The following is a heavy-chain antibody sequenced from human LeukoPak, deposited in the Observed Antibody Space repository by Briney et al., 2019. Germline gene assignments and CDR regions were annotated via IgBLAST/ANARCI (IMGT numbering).Heavy chain of an antibody. D-gene: IGHD3-16*01. CDR2: IYYSWST. CDR3: ARRGGNWGIY. Sequence: SETLSLTCTVSGGSLSSSSYYWGWIRQPPGKGLEWIGSIYYSWSTYYNPSLKSRVTISVDTSKNQFSLKLSSVTAADTAVYYCARRGGNWGIYWGQGTLVTVSS. CDR1: GGSLSSSSYY. V-gene: IGHV4-39*01. J-gene: IGHJ4*02.